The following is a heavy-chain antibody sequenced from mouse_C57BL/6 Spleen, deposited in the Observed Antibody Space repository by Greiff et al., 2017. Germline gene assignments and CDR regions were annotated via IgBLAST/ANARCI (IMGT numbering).Heavy chain of an antibody. CDR3: ARGGTWDYFDY. CDR2: INPYNGGT. J-gene: IGHJ2*01. Sequence: VQLQQSGPVLVKPGASVKMSCKASGYTFTDYYMNWVKQSHGKSLEWIGVINPYNGGTSYNQKFKGKATLTVDKSSSTAYMELNSLTSEDSAVYYCARGGTWDYFDYWGQGTTLTVSS. D-gene: IGHD3-3*01. V-gene: IGHV1-19*01. CDR1: GYTFTDYY.